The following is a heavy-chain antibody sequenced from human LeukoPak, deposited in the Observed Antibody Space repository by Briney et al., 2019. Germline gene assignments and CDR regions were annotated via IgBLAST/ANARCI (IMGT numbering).Heavy chain of an antibody. CDR2: IIPIFGTA. D-gene: IGHD3-22*01. J-gene: IGHJ4*02. V-gene: IGHV1-69*13. CDR3: ARARYYYDSSGYYPDRYYFDY. Sequence: SVKVSCTASGGTFSSYAISWVRQAPGQGLEWMGGIIPIFGTANYAQKFQGRVTITADESTSTAYMELSSLRSEDTAVYYCARARYYYDSSGYYPDRYYFDYWGQGTLVTVSS. CDR1: GGTFSSYA.